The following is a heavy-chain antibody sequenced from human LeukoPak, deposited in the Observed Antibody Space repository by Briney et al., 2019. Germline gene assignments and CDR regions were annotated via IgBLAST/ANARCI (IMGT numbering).Heavy chain of an antibody. D-gene: IGHD3-3*01. Sequence: PSETLSLTCTVSGGSISSGSYYWGWIRQPPGKGLEWIGSIYYSGSTYYNPSLKSRVTISVDTSKNQFSLKLSSVTAADTAVYYCARGIPRITIFGVVMTGHWFDPWGQGTLVTVSS. J-gene: IGHJ5*02. CDR3: ARGIPRITIFGVVMTGHWFDP. CDR2: IYYSGST. CDR1: GGSISSGSYY. V-gene: IGHV4-39*07.